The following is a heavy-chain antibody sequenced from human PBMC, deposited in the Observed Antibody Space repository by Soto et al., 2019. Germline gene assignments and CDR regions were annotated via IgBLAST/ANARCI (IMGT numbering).Heavy chain of an antibody. Sequence: LSETLSLTCNVSGGSISKFYWAWIRKTAGNGLEWMGRVYATGTTDYNPSLRSRVAMSVDISKKTFSLRLRSVTGADSGVYYCVRDGSKSLRDWFDPWGQGILVTVSS. CDR2: VYATGTT. CDR3: VRDGSKSLRDWFDP. J-gene: IGHJ5*02. V-gene: IGHV4-4*07. CDR1: GGSISKFY.